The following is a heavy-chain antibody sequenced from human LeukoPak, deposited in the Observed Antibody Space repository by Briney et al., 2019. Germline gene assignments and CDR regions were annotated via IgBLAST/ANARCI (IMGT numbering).Heavy chain of an antibody. CDR2: IYYSGST. V-gene: IGHV4-59*12. J-gene: IGHJ4*02. CDR1: GGSISSYY. CDR3: ARRNGQDIVATFRRRYYFDY. D-gene: IGHD5-12*01. Sequence: PSETLPLTCTVSGGSISSYYWSWIRQPPGKGLEWIGYIYYSGSTNYNPSLKSRVTISVDTSKNQFSLKLSSVTAADTAVYYCARRNGQDIVATFRRRYYFDYWGQGTLVTVSS.